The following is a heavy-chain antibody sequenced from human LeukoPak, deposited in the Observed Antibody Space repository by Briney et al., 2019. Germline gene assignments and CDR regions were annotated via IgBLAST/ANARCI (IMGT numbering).Heavy chain of an antibody. CDR3: ARDSD. Sequence: GGSLRLSCAASGFIFSTYWMTWVRQAPGKGLEWVANINQYGSEKYYVDSVKGRFTISRDNAKNSLYLQMNSLRAEDTAVYYCARDSDWGQGTLVTVSS. J-gene: IGHJ4*02. CDR2: INQYGSEK. CDR1: GFIFSTYW. V-gene: IGHV3-7*01.